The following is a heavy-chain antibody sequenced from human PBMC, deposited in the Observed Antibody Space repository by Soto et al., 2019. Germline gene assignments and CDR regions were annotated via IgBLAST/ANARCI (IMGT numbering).Heavy chain of an antibody. Sequence: SETLSLTCAVSGGSISSGGYSWSWIRQPPGKGLEWIGYIYHSGSTYYNPSLKSRVTISVDRSKNQFSLKLSSVTAADTAAYYCARLNAGTTYYYYGMDVWGQGTTVTVSS. CDR3: ARLNAGTTYYYYGMDV. CDR1: GGSISSGGYS. CDR2: IYHSGST. D-gene: IGHD1-7*01. V-gene: IGHV4-30-2*01. J-gene: IGHJ6*02.